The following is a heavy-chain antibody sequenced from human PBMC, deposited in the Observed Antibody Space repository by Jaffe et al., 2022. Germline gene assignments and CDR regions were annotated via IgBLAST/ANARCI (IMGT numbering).Heavy chain of an antibody. CDR2: INPNSGGT. CDR3: AREIGYDFLEWSDDAFDI. Sequence: QVQLVQSGAEVKKPGASVKVSCKASGYTFTGYYMHWVRQAPGQGLEWMGRINPNSGGTNYAQKFQGRVTMTRDTSISTAYMELSRLRSDDTAVYYCAREIGYDFLEWSDDAFDIWGQGTMVTVSS. CDR1: GYTFTGYY. J-gene: IGHJ3*02. D-gene: IGHD3-3*01. V-gene: IGHV1-2*06.